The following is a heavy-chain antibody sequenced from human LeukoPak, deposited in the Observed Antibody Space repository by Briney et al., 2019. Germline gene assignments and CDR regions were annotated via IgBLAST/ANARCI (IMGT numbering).Heavy chain of an antibody. J-gene: IGHJ5*02. D-gene: IGHD3-22*01. V-gene: IGHV4-39*07. Sequence: PSETLSLTCTVSGGSISSSHYYWGWIRQPPGKGLEWIGSIYYSGSTYYNPSLKSRVTISVDTSKGQFSLKLSSVTAADTAVYYCAILPSSDTFYYDRSGYYRPGVSWGQGTLVTVSS. CDR3: AILPSSDTFYYDRSGYYRPGVS. CDR2: IYYSGST. CDR1: GGSISSSHYY.